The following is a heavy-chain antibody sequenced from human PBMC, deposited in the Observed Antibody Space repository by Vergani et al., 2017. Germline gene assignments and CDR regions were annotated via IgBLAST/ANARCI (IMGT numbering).Heavy chain of an antibody. D-gene: IGHD3-10*01. J-gene: IGHJ4*02. Sequence: EVQLLESGGGLVQPGGSLRLSCAASGFTFSSYAMSWVRQAPGKGLEWVSAISGSGGSTYYADSVKGRFTISRDKSKNTLYLQRNSLRAEDTAVYYCAKDFLATYYYGSGGYSGFDYWGQGTLVTVSS. CDR3: AKDFLATYYYGSGGYSGFDY. CDR1: GFTFSSYA. V-gene: IGHV3-23*01. CDR2: ISGSGGST.